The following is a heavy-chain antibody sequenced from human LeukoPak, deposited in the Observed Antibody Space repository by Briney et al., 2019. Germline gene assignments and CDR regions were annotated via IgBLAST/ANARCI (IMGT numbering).Heavy chain of an antibody. D-gene: IGHD3-10*01. CDR1: GFTFSSYW. Sequence: PGGSLRLSCAASGFTFSSYWMHWVRQAPGKGLVWVSCINSDGSSTSYADSVKGRFTISRDNAKNTLYLQMNSLRAEDTAVYYCARARTGSHDAFDIWGQGTMVTVSS. V-gene: IGHV3-74*01. CDR3: ARARTGSHDAFDI. CDR2: INSDGSST. J-gene: IGHJ3*02.